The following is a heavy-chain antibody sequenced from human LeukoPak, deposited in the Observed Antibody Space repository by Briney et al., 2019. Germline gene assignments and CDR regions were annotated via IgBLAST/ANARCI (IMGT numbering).Heavy chain of an antibody. CDR2: IIPIFGTA. Sequence: SVKVSCKATGGTFSSYAISWVRQAPGQGLEWMGRIIPIFGTANYAQKFQGRVTITTDESTSTAYMELSSLRSEDTAVYYCARGSVAAAQSKVRSGHYYYYYMDVWGKGTTVTVSS. CDR1: GGTFSSYA. J-gene: IGHJ6*03. V-gene: IGHV1-69*05. CDR3: ARGSVAAAQSKVRSGHYYYYYMDV. D-gene: IGHD6-13*01.